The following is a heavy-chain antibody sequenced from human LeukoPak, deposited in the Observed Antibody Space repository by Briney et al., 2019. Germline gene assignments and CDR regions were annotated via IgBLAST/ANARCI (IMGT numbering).Heavy chain of an antibody. J-gene: IGHJ4*02. D-gene: IGHD2-2*01. Sequence: SETLSLTCTVSGGSISSYYWSWIRQPPGKGLEWIGYIYYSGSTNYNPSLKSRVTISVDTSRNQFSLKLSSVTAADTAVYYCARLPSGTSFDYWGQGTLVTVSS. CDR2: IYYSGST. CDR3: ARLPSGTSFDY. V-gene: IGHV4-59*08. CDR1: GGSISSYY.